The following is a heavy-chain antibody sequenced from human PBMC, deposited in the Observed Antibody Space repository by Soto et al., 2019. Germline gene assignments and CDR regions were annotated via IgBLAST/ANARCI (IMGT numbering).Heavy chain of an antibody. CDR2: ISYDGSNK. Sequence: QVQLVESGGGVVQPGRSPRLSCAASGFTFSSYAMHWVRQAPGKGLEWVAVISYDGSNKYYADSVKGRFTISRDNSKNTLYLQMNSLRAEDTAVYYCARLSDKEDAFDIWGQGTMVTVSS. J-gene: IGHJ3*02. CDR3: ARLSDKEDAFDI. D-gene: IGHD2-15*01. CDR1: GFTFSSYA. V-gene: IGHV3-30-3*01.